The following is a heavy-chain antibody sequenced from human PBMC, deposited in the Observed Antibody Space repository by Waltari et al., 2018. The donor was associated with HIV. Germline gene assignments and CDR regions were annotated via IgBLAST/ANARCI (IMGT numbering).Heavy chain of an antibody. D-gene: IGHD5-12*01. CDR2: IIHVLHTA. Sequence: QVRLVQSGADVKKPGSSVQLSCKASGDTFSSNAVTWVRQAPGQGLEWMGRIIHVLHTADYAQKFQGRVTITVDRSTATVYMELSSLRSDDTAVYYCARGRGIHLGMDVWGQGTTVTVSS. CDR3: ARGRGIHLGMDV. CDR1: GDTFSSNA. J-gene: IGHJ6*02. V-gene: IGHV1-69*04.